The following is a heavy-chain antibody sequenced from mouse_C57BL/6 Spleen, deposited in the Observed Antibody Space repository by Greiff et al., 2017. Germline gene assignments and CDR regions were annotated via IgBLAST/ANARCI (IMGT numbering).Heavy chain of an antibody. V-gene: IGHV1-81*01. CDR3: ARGRLDYAMDY. CDR1: GYTFTSSG. J-gene: IGHJ4*01. Sequence: VQLVESGAELARPGASVKLSCKASGYTFTSSGISWVKQRTGQGLEWIGEIYPRSGNTYYNEKFKGKATLTADKSSSTAYMELRSLTSEDSAVYFCARGRLDYAMDYWGQGTSVTVSS. CDR2: IYPRSGNT. D-gene: IGHD3-2*02.